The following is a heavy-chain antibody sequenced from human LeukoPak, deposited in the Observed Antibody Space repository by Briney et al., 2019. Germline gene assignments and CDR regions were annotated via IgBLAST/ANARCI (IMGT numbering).Heavy chain of an antibody. CDR2: IYHSGST. CDR1: GYSISSGYY. Sequence: SETLSLTCAVSGYSISSGYYWGWIRQPPGKGLEWIGSIYHSGSTYYNPSLKSRVTISVDTSKNQFSLKLSSVTAADTTVYYCARGDGSGWSSNWFDPWGQGTLVTVSS. V-gene: IGHV4-38-2*01. J-gene: IGHJ5*02. D-gene: IGHD6-19*01. CDR3: ARGDGSGWSSNWFDP.